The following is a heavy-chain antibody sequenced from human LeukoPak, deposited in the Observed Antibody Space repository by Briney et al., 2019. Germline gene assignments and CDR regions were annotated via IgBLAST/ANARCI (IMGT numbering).Heavy chain of an antibody. J-gene: IGHJ3*02. Sequence: GASVKVSCKASGGTFSSYTISWVRQAPGQGLEWMGRIIPILGIANYAQKFQGRVTITADKSTSTAYMELSSLISEDTAVYYCAREGPTMIVLADAFDIWGQGTMVTVSS. CDR3: AREGPTMIVLADAFDI. CDR2: IIPILGIA. CDR1: GGTFSSYT. V-gene: IGHV1-69*04. D-gene: IGHD3-22*01.